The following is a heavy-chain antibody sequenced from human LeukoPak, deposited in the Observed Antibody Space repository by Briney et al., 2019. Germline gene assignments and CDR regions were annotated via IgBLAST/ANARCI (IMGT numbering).Heavy chain of an antibody. CDR1: GFTFSSYA. CDR2: ISYDGSNK. V-gene: IGHV3-30-3*01. D-gene: IGHD3-10*01. CDR3: ARDPVHHYGSGSTHLDY. J-gene: IGHJ4*02. Sequence: PGRSLRLSCAASGFTFSSYAMHWVRQAPGKGLEWVAVISYDGSNKYYADSVKGRFTISRDNSKNTLYLQMNSLRAEDTAVYYCARDPVHHYGSGSTHLDYWGQGSLVTVSS.